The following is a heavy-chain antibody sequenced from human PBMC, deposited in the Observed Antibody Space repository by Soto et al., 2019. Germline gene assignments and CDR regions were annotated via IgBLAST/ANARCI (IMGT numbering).Heavy chain of an antibody. Sequence: DVQLVESGGGLLQPGESLRLSCAAFGLTISGKKYVAWVRQAPGKGLEWVSGLYDVDGSFYADSVRGRFTTSSDSSKTTVYLQMNDLRPDDTAVYYCATWHEREHAYDVWGQGTTVTVSS. CDR1: GLTISGKKY. D-gene: IGHD1-1*01. CDR2: LYDVDGS. V-gene: IGHV3-53*01. J-gene: IGHJ3*01. CDR3: ATWHEREHAYDV.